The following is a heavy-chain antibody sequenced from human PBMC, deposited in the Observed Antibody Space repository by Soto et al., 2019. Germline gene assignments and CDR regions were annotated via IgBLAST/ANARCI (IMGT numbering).Heavy chain of an antibody. CDR2: MNPNSGNT. CDR1: GYTFTSYG. V-gene: IGHV1-8*01. D-gene: IGHD3-3*01. Sequence: GASVKVSCKASGYTFTSYGINWVRQATGQGLEWMGWMNPNSGNTGYAQKFQGRVTMTRNTSISTAYMELSSLRSEDTAVYYCARGRLWYYDSTPPLGYYGMDVWGQGTTVTVSS. CDR3: ARGRLWYYDSTPPLGYYGMDV. J-gene: IGHJ6*02.